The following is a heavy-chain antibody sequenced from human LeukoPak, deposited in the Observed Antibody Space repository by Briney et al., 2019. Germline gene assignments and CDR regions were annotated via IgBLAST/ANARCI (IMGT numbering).Heavy chain of an antibody. D-gene: IGHD3-10*01. V-gene: IGHV3-11*05. CDR1: GFTLSDYY. CDR3: GRDRDAVQGFDY. CDR2: ISSSSSYT. Sequence: GGSLRLSCAASGFTLSDYYMRWLRQAPGKGLEWVSYISSSSSYTNYADSVKGRFTISRHNAKNSLYLQMNGLRAEDTAGYYCGRDRDAVQGFDYWGQGTLVTVSS. J-gene: IGHJ4*02.